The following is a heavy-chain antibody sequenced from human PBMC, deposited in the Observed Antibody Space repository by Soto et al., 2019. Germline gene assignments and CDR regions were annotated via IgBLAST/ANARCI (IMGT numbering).Heavy chain of an antibody. V-gene: IGHV4-34*01. Sequence: ETLSLTCAGYGGSFSAYYWSWLRHPPGKGLEWIGEINHSGSTNYNPSLKGRVTISVDTSKNQFSLKLSSVTAADTAVYYCARVRTYYYYYDMDVSAKGPPVTVSS. J-gene: IGHJ6*03. CDR1: GGSFSAYY. CDR2: INHSGST. CDR3: ARVRTYYYYYDMDV.